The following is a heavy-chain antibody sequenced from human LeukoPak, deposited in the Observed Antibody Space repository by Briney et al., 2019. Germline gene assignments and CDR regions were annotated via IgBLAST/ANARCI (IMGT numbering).Heavy chain of an antibody. V-gene: IGHV1-2*02. CDR3: ARETAGDRETFDI. J-gene: IGHJ3*02. Sequence: ASVKVSCEASGYIFTGYYMHWVRQAPGQGLEWMGWVNPNSGGTNYAQKLQGRVTMTSDTSISTAYMELSRLRSDDTALYYCARETAGDRETFDIWGQGTMVTISS. CDR1: GYIFTGYY. CDR2: VNPNSGGT. D-gene: IGHD7-27*01.